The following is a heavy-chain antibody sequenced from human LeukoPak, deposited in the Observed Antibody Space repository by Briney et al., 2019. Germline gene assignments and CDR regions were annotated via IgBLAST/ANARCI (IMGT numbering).Heavy chain of an antibody. V-gene: IGHV3-9*01. Sequence: GGSLRLSCAVSGFIFDDYAMHWVRQAPGKGLEWVSGITWGRDNLAYAASVKGRFTISRDNSKNTLYLQMNSLRAEDTAVYYCARHYCSSTGCAPLDLWGQGTLVIVSS. CDR1: GFIFDDYA. CDR3: ARHYCSSTGCAPLDL. CDR2: ITWGRDNL. D-gene: IGHD2-2*01. J-gene: IGHJ5*02.